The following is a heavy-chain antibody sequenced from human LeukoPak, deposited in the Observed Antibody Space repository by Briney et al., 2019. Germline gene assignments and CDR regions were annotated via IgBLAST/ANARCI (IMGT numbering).Heavy chain of an antibody. V-gene: IGHV3-23*01. D-gene: IGHD3-10*01. CDR3: AKCDILVRGVSYHYYGMDV. CDR1: GFTFSTYG. CDR2: ISGSGAGT. J-gene: IGHJ6*02. Sequence: PGGSLRLSCAASGFTFSTYGMSWVRQAPGKGLEWVSAISGSGAGTYYADSVKGRFTISRDNSKNTLSLQMNSLRAEDTAVYYCAKCDILVRGVSYHYYGMDVWGQGTTVTVSS.